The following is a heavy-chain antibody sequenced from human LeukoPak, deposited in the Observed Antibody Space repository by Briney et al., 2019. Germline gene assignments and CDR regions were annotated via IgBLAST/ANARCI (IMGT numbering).Heavy chain of an antibody. V-gene: IGHV3-23*01. CDR3: AKDPYGSGSYILDY. CDR2: ISGSGGST. CDR1: GFTFSSYA. Sequence: GGSLRLSCAASGFTFSSYAMSWVRQAPGKGLEWVSAISGSGGSTYYADSVKGRFTISRDNSKNTLYLQMNSLRAEDTAVYYCAKDPYGSGSYILDYWGQGTLVSVRS. D-gene: IGHD3-10*01. J-gene: IGHJ4*02.